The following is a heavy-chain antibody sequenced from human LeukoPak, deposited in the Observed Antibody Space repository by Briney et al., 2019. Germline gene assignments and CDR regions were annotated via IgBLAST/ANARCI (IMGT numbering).Heavy chain of an antibody. J-gene: IGHJ6*02. CDR1: GGSISSYY. CDR3: ARLSSTLYYSMDV. D-gene: IGHD6-6*01. Sequence: SETLSLTCAVSGGSISSYYWTWIRQPPGKGLEWVGYIQNSAIYRAKINTSPSLRSRVTLSIETSKNQVSLTVNALTAADTAVYYCARLSSTLYYSMDVWGPGTAVTVSS. CDR2: IQNSAIYRAKI. V-gene: IGHV4-59*08.